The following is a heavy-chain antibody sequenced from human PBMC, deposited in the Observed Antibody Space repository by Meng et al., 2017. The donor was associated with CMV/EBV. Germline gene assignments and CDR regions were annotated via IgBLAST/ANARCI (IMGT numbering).Heavy chain of an antibody. Sequence: GESLKISCAASGFTFSSYAMHWVRQAPGKGLEWVAVIPYDGSNKYYADSVKGRFTISRDNSKNTLYLQMNSLRAEDTAVYYCARDGVPAAIYYYYGMDVWGQGTTVTVSS. CDR2: IPYDGSNK. CDR1: GFTFSSYA. D-gene: IGHD2-2*02. V-gene: IGHV3-30-3*01. CDR3: ARDGVPAAIYYYYGMDV. J-gene: IGHJ6*02.